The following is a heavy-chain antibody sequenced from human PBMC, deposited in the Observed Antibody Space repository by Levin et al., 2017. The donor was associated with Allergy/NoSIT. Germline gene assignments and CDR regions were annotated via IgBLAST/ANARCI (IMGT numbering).Heavy chain of an antibody. D-gene: IGHD3-3*01. V-gene: IGHV3-21*01. J-gene: IGHJ6*02. CDR3: ARTLLTIFDPDHVGGMDV. Sequence: GGSLRLSCAASGFSFSSYTMNWVRQAPGKGLEWVSSISSSRSYIYHADSVKGRFTISRDNAKSSLYLQMNSLRAEDTAVYYCARTLLTIFDPDHVGGMDVWGQGTTVTVSS. CDR2: ISSSRSYI. CDR1: GFSFSSYT.